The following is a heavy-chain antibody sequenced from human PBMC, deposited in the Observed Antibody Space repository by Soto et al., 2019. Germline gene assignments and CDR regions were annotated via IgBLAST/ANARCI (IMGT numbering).Heavy chain of an antibody. D-gene: IGHD5-12*01. J-gene: IGHJ4*02. CDR2: INPNSGGT. CDR1: GYTFTGYY. Sequence: ASVKVSCKASGYTFTGYYMHWVRQAPGQGLEWMGWINPNSGGTNYAQKFQGRVTMTRDTSISTAYMELSRLRSDDTAVYYCAREVGRLRFHPFDYWGQGTLVTVSS. CDR3: AREVGRLRFHPFDY. V-gene: IGHV1-2*02.